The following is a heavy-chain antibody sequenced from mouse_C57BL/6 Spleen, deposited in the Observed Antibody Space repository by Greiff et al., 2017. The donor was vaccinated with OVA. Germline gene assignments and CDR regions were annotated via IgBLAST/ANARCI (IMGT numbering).Heavy chain of an antibody. Sequence: EVQLQQSGPELVKPGASVKISCKASGYTFTDYYMNWVKQSHGKSLEWIGDINPNNGGTSYNQKFKGKATLTVDKSSSTAYMELRSLTSEDSAVYYCARRDGSILGDWGQGTTLTVSS. CDR2: INPNNGGT. J-gene: IGHJ2*01. CDR3: ARRDGSILGD. V-gene: IGHV1-26*01. CDR1: GYTFTDYY. D-gene: IGHD1-1*01.